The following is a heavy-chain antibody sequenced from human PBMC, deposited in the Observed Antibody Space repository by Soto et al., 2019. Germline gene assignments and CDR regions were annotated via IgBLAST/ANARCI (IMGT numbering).Heavy chain of an antibody. CDR2: IYSGGST. Sequence: GGSLRLSCAASGFTVSSNYMSWVRQAPGKGLEWVSVIYSGGSTYYADSVKGRFTISRDNSKNTLYLQMNSLRAEDTAVYYCAKNPGYYYDSTGYHFDYWGQGTLVTVSS. CDR3: AKNPGYYYDSTGYHFDY. D-gene: IGHD3-22*01. CDR1: GFTVSSNY. J-gene: IGHJ4*02. V-gene: IGHV3-53*01.